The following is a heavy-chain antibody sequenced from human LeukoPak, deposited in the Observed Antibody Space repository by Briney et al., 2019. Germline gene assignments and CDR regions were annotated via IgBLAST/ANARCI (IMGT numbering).Heavy chain of an antibody. CDR1: GFTFSNYI. D-gene: IGHD6-25*01. CDR3: ARVAAGIDY. V-gene: IGHV3-30*03. J-gene: IGHJ4*02. CDR2: ISYDGSNK. Sequence: GGSLRLSCAASGFTFSNYIMNWVRQAPGKGLEWVAVISYDGSNKYYADSVKGRFTISRDNSKNTLYLQMNSLRAEDTAVYYCARVAAGIDYWGQGTLVTVSS.